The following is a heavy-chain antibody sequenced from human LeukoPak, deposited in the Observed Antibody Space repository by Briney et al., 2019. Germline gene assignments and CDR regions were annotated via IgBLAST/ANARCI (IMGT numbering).Heavy chain of an antibody. V-gene: IGHV3-9*01. CDR2: ISWNSGSI. CDR1: GFTFDDYA. CDR3: AKDMGGIVATPMVDY. Sequence: GGSLRLSCAASGFTFDDYAMHWVRQAPGKGLEWVSGISWNSGSIGYADSVKGRFTIARDNAKNSLYLQMNSLRAEDTALYYCAKDMGGIVATPMVDYWGQGTLVTVSS. D-gene: IGHD5-12*01. J-gene: IGHJ4*02.